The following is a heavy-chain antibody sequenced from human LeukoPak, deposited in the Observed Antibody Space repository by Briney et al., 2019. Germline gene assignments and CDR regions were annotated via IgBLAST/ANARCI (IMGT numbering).Heavy chain of an antibody. CDR1: GFTFSDYY. Sequence: GGSLRLSCAASGFTFSDYYMSWIRQAPGKALEWVSYISSSGSTIYYADSVKGRFTISRDNAKNSLYLQMNSLRAEDTAVYYCARNYYDSSGYCAYWGQGTLVTVSS. CDR2: ISSSGSTI. V-gene: IGHV3-11*01. CDR3: ARNYYDSSGYCAY. J-gene: IGHJ4*02. D-gene: IGHD3-22*01.